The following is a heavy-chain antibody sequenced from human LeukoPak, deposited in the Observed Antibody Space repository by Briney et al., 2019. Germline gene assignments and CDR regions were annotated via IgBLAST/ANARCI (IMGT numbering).Heavy chain of an antibody. J-gene: IGHJ4*02. D-gene: IGHD3-22*01. CDR1: GGSISSSNW. V-gene: IGHV4-4*02. Sequence: PSGTLSLTCAVSGGSISSSNWWRWVRQPPGKGLEWIGEIYHSGSTNYNPSLKSRVTISVDKSKNQFSLKLSSVTAADTAVYYCAREVYDSSGYYILGVDYWGQGTLVTVSS. CDR2: IYHSGST. CDR3: AREVYDSSGYYILGVDY.